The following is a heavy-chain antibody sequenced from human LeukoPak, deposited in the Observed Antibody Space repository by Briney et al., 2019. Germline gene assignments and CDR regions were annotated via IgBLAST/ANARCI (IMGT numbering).Heavy chain of an antibody. CDR2: IYHSEST. CDR1: GYSISSGYY. J-gene: IGHJ4*02. Sequence: SETLSLTCAVSGYSISSGYYWGWIRQPPGKGLEWIGSIYHSESTYYNPSLKSRVTISVDTSKNQFSLKLSAVTATDTAVYYCASGYDSYYFDSWGQGTLVTVSS. CDR3: ASGYDSYYFDS. D-gene: IGHD5-18*01. V-gene: IGHV4-38-2*01.